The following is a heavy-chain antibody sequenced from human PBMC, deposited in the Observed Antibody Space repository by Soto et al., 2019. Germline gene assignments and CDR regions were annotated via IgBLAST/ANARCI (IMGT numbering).Heavy chain of an antibody. V-gene: IGHV3-33*01. CDR1: GFTFSSYG. CDR2: IWYDGSNK. CDR3: ARDRQDDYVWGSIYYYGMDV. D-gene: IGHD3-16*01. Sequence: GGSLRLSCAASGFTFSSYGMHWVRQAPGKGLEWVAVIWYDGSNKYYADSVKGRFTTSRDNSKNTLYLQMNSLRAEDTAVYYCARDRQDDYVWGSIYYYGMDVWGQGTTVTVSS. J-gene: IGHJ6*02.